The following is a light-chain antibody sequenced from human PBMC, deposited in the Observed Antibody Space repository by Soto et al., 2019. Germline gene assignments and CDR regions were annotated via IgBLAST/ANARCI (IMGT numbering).Light chain of an antibody. CDR1: SSDVVGYNY. J-gene: IGLJ2*01. Sequence: QSVLTQPPSASGAPGQSVTISCTGTSSDVVGYNYVCWYQRHPGKAPKLMIYEVNKRPSGVPDRFSGSKSGNTASLTVSGLQAEDEADYYCTSYADNNILIFGGGTKLTVL. CDR2: EVN. V-gene: IGLV2-8*01. CDR3: TSYADNNILI.